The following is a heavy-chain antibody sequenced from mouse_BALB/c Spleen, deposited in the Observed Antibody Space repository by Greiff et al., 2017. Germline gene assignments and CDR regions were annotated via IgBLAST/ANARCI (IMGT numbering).Heavy chain of an antibody. CDR1: GFTFSSFG. CDR2: ISSGSSTI. J-gene: IGHJ4*01. V-gene: IGHV5-17*02. CDR3: ARSGYYAMDY. Sequence: EVKLVESGGGLVQPGGSRKLSCAASGFTFSSFGMHWVRQAPEKGLEWVAYISSGSSTIYYADTVKGRFTISIDNPKNTLFLQMTSLRSEDTAMYYCARSGYYAMDYWGQGTSVTVSS.